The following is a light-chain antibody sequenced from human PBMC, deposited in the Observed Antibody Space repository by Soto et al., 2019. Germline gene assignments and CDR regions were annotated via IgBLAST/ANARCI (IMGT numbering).Light chain of an antibody. V-gene: IGLV2-8*01. J-gene: IGLJ2*01. Sequence: QSAPTQPPSASGSPGQSVTISCTGTSSDVGAYNYVSWYQHHPGKAPKLMIYEVTRRPSGVPGRFSGSKSGNTASLTVSGLQAEDEAAYYCSSYAGSSNFVVFGGGTKLTVL. CDR2: EVT. CDR3: SSYAGSSNFVV. CDR1: SSDVGAYNY.